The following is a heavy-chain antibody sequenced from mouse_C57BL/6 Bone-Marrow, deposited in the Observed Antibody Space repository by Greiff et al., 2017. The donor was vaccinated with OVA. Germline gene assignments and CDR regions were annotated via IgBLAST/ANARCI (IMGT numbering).Heavy chain of an antibody. Sequence: EVQRVESGGGLVQPGGSLSLSCAASGFTFTDYYMSWVRQPPGKALEWLGFIRNKANGYTTEYSASVKGRFTISRDNSQSILYLQMNALRAEDSATYYCARYLYYGNYGYAMDYWGQGTSVTVSS. D-gene: IGHD2-1*01. CDR2: IRNKANGYTT. CDR1: GFTFTDYY. V-gene: IGHV7-3*01. J-gene: IGHJ4*01. CDR3: ARYLYYGNYGYAMDY.